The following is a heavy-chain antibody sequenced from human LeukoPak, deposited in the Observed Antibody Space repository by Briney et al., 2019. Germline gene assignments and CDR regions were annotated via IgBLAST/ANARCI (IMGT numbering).Heavy chain of an antibody. CDR3: ARSGEAYYDFWSGYYTGGAFDI. CDR2: IYTSGST. V-gene: IGHV4-39*07. Sequence: SETLSLTCIVSGGSISGSNYYWGWIRQAPGKGLEWIGRIYTSGSTNYNPSLKSRVTMSVDTSKNQFSLKLSSVTAADTAVYYCARSGEAYYDFWSGYYTGGAFDIWGQGTMVTVSS. J-gene: IGHJ3*02. CDR1: GGSISGSNYY. D-gene: IGHD3-3*01.